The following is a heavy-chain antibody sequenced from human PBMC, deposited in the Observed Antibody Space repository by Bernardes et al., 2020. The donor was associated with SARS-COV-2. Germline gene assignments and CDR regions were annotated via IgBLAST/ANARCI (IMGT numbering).Heavy chain of an antibody. CDR2: ISSSSSYT. CDR1: GFTFSDYY. CDR3: ARGTIFGVDYYYYGMDV. D-gene: IGHD3-3*01. J-gene: IGHJ6*02. V-gene: IGHV3-11*06. Sequence: GSLRLSCAASGFTFSDYYMSWIRQAPGKGLEWVSYISSSSSYTNYADSVKGRFTISRDNAKNSLYLQMNSLRAEDTAVYYCARGTIFGVDYYYYGMDVWGQGTTVTVSS.